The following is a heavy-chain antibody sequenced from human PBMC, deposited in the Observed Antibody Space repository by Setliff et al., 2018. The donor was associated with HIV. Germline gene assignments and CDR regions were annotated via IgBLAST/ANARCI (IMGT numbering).Heavy chain of an antibody. V-gene: IGHV3-15*01. CDR2: IKSKSDGGTT. CDR1: GFTFSDYY. J-gene: IGHJ3*02. CDR3: AQDLQSRGI. Sequence: PGGSLRLSCAASGFTFSDYYMNWIRQAPGRGLEWIGHIKSKSDGGTTDYAAPVKGRFTISRDDSKNTLYLQMNSLKTEDTAVYYCAQDLQSRGIWGQGTMVTVSS.